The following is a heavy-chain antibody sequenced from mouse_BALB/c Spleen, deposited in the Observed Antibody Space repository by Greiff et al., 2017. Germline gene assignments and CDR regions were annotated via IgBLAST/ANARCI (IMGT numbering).Heavy chain of an antibody. V-gene: IGHV1-62-2*01. CDR1: GYTFTEYI. J-gene: IGHJ2*01. Sequence: VKLMESGAGLVKPGASVKLSCKASGYTFTEYIIHWVKQRSGQGLEWIGWFYPGSGSIKYNEKFKDKATLTADKSSSTVYMELSRLTSEDSAVYFCARHEDHYDGYFDYWGQGTTLTVSS. D-gene: IGHD2-3*01. CDR3: ARHEDHYDGYFDY. CDR2: FYPGSGSI.